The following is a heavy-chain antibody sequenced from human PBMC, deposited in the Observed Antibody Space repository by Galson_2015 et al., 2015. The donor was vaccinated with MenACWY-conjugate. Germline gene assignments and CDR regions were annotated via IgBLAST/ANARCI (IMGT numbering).Heavy chain of an antibody. J-gene: IGHJ4*02. CDR1: GFSFTSYW. CDR2: INSDGSSK. D-gene: IGHD5-24*01. CDR3: ARGMAGDAPDY. Sequence: SLRLSCAASGFSFTSYWMHWVRQGPGKGLVWVSRINSDGSSKSYADSVKGRFTISRDNAKNTVYLQMNSLRDEETAVYYCARGMAGDAPDYWGQGTLVTVSS. V-gene: IGHV3-74*01.